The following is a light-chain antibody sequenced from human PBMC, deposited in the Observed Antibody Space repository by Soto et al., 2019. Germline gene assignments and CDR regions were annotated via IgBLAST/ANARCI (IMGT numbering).Light chain of an antibody. J-gene: IGKJ5*01. CDR2: DAS. Sequence: IQLTQSPSSLSASVLYIFTISFRASQDISSSLAWYQQKPGKAPKALIYDASTLRSGVPSRFSGGGSGTEFTLTISSLQPDDFATYYCQQYNTYSTFGQGTRLEIK. V-gene: IGKV1-13*02. CDR1: QDISSS. CDR3: QQYNTYST.